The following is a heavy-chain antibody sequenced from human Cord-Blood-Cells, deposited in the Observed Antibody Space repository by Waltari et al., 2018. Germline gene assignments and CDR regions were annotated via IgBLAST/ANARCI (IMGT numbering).Heavy chain of an antibody. J-gene: IGHJ6*02. CDR2: ISSSSSYI. Sequence: EVQLVESGGGLVKPGGSLRLSCAASGFTFSSYSMNWVRQAPGKGLEWVSSISSSSSYIYYEDSVKGRFTISRDNAKNSLYLQMNSLRAEDTAVYYCARDLGNYYGMDVWGQGTTVTVSS. V-gene: IGHV3-21*01. CDR1: GFTFSSYS. CDR3: ARDLGNYYGMDV.